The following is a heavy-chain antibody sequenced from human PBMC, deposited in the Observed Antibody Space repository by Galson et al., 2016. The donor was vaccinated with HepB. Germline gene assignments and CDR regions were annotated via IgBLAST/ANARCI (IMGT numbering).Heavy chain of an antibody. V-gene: IGHV4-39*01. D-gene: IGHD3-22*01. CDR2: IFHSGHT. CDR3: ARPRTSGYYYSAFDV. J-gene: IGHJ3*01. Sequence: ETLSLTCSVSGGSISSTTYYWGWIRQPPGRGLEWIGSIFHSGHTYYNSSLKSRATITVDTSKNQFSLKLNSVTAADTAVYHCARPRTSGYYYSAFDVWGQGAMVTVSS. CDR1: GGSISSTTYY.